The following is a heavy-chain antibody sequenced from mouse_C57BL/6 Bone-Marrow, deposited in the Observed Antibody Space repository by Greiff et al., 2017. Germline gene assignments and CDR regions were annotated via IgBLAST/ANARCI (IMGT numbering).Heavy chain of an antibody. V-gene: IGHV1-64*01. Sequence: QVQLQQSGAELVKPGASVKLSCKASGYTFTSYWMHWVKQRPGQGLEWIGMIHPNSGSTNYNEKFKSKAPLTVDKSSSTAYMQLSSLTSDDSAVYYCAISYSYGLYYYAMDYWGQGTSVTVSS. J-gene: IGHJ4*01. CDR2: IHPNSGST. CDR3: AISYSYGLYYYAMDY. CDR1: GYTFTSYW. D-gene: IGHD1-1*01.